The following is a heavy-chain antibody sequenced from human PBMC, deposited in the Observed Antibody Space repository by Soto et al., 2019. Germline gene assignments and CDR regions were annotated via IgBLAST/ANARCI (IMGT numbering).Heavy chain of an antibody. V-gene: IGHV1-8*01. D-gene: IGHD3-9*01. Sequence: TRQGLEWIGWMNPNSGNTRYAQKFQGRATMTRNTSISTAYLELSSLRAEDTAVYYCARGFWLFCFQAEAGIRDLCTVSAFLLNRSSDL. CDR3: ARGFWLFCFQAEAGIRDLCTVSAFLLNRSSDL. J-gene: IGHJ2*01. CDR2: MNPNSGNT.